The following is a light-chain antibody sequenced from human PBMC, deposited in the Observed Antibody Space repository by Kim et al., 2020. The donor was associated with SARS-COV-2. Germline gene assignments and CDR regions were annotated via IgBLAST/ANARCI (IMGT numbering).Light chain of an antibody. J-gene: IGLJ2*01. CDR3: GTWDSSLSAGVV. CDR1: SSNIGNNY. Sequence: QKVTISCSGSSSNIGNNYVSWYQQLPGTAPKLLIYDNNKRPSGIPDRFSGSNSGTSATLGITGLQTGDEADYYCGTWDSSLSAGVVFGGGTQLTVL. CDR2: DNN. V-gene: IGLV1-51*01.